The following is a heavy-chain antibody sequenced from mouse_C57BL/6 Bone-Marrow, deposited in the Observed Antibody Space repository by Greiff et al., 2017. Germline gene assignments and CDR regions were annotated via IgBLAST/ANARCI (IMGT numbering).Heavy chain of an antibody. D-gene: IGHD2-4*01. CDR1: GYTFTSYN. CDR3: AKPGGYYDYDGYWYFDV. V-gene: IGHV1-12*01. CDR2: IYPGNGDT. J-gene: IGHJ1*03. Sequence: LQQSGAELVRPGASVKMSCKASGYTFTSYNMHWVKQTPRQGLEWIGAIYPGNGDTSYNQKFKGKATLTVDKSSSTAYMQLSSLTSEDSAVYFCAKPGGYYDYDGYWYFDVWGTGTTVTVSS.